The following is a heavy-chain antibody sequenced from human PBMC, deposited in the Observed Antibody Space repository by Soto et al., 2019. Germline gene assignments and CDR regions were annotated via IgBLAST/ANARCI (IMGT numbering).Heavy chain of an antibody. J-gene: IGHJ5*02. V-gene: IGHV1-3*01. CDR2: INPDNGNT. CDR3: ARGIATGQLDP. Sequence: SVKVSCEASGYTFPSYTMHWVRQAPGQRLEWMGWINPDNGNTKSSQKFQDRVIITRDTSASTAYMDLSSLRSEDTAVYYCARGIATGQLDPWGQGTLVTVSS. CDR1: GYTFPSYT. D-gene: IGHD2-15*01.